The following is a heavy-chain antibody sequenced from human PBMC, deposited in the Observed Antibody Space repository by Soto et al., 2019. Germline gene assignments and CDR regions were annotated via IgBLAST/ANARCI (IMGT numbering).Heavy chain of an antibody. V-gene: IGHV1-46*01. J-gene: IGHJ4*01. D-gene: IGHD3-3*01. CDR2: INPSGDST. CDR1: GYTFATFS. Sequence: ASVKVSCKASGYTFATFSMHWVRQAPGQGLEWMGVINPSGDSTSYAQKFQGRITMTRDTSTSTVYMELSSLRSEDTAVYYCAAGDYHDTSGYSSDYWG. CDR3: AAGDYHDTSGYSSDY.